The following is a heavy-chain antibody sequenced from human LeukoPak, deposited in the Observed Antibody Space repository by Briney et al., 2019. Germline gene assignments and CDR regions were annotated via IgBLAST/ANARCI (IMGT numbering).Heavy chain of an antibody. D-gene: IGHD2/OR15-2a*01. CDR3: AMLAGIIGLDAIDL. J-gene: IGHJ3*01. Sequence: SETLSLTCSVSGDSSDACYWRWLRQPPGKGLEWIGYMYYRGITNYNPSLKSRVTISIDTSKNDFSLSLNSVTAADTAAYYCAMLAGIIGLDAIDLWGQGTLVTVS. V-gene: IGHV4-59*08. CDR2: MYYRGIT. CDR1: GDSSDACY.